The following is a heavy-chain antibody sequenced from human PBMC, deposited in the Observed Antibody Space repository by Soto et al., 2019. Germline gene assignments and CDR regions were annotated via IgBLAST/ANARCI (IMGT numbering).Heavy chain of an antibody. Sequence: QVQLQESGPGLVKPSETLSLTCTVSVGSFSGYYWSWIRQSPGNLMEWIGCISYSGSTNYKPSLKSRVTISIDTSKNEFSLKLTYVTAADTAVYYCARLSRGYSAYAYDYWGQGSLVTVSS. CDR1: VGSFSGYY. J-gene: IGHJ4*02. V-gene: IGHV4-59*08. CDR2: ISYSGST. CDR3: ARLSRGYSAYAYDY. D-gene: IGHD5-12*01.